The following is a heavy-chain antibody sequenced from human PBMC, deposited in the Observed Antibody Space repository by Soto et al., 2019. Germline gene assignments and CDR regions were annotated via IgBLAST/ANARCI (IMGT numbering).Heavy chain of an antibody. CDR3: ARTVVIRGIIIREFAY. V-gene: IGHV4-59*01. D-gene: IGHD3-10*01. CDR1: GDSISGYY. CDR2: IFYTGTT. J-gene: IGHJ4*02. Sequence: SETLSLTCIVSGDSISGYYWSWIRHSPGKGLEWIGYIFYTGTTNYNPSLKSRVTISVDTSKNQFSLNLSSVTAADTAVFYCARTVVIRGIIIREFAYGGQENLVPVS.